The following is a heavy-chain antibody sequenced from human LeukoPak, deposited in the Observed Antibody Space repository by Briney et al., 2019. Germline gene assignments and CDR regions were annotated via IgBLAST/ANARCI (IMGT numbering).Heavy chain of an antibody. CDR3: GGDFLGESGAGGP. Sequence: GGSLRLSCAASGFTFSSFTMNWVRQAPGKGLEWASSISPSGGSTWHADSVKGRFTISRDNAKNSVHLQMTNLRVDDTAVYYCGGDFLGESGAGGPWGQGILVTVSS. D-gene: IGHD3-10*01. CDR2: ISPSGGST. J-gene: IGHJ5*02. CDR1: GFTFSSFT. V-gene: IGHV3-21*01.